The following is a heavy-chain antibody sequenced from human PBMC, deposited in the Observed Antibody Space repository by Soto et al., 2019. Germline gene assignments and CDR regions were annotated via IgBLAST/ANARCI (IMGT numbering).Heavy chain of an antibody. D-gene: IGHD4-17*01. J-gene: IGHJ4*02. Sequence: QVQLVQSGAEVKKSGASVKVSCKASGYTFTSHDINWVRQATGQGLEWMGWMNPNSGNTGYAQKFQGRVPMTRNTSISTAYMEMGSLRSEDTAVYYCARWDYGDDARFDYWGQGTLVTVSS. CDR3: ARWDYGDDARFDY. V-gene: IGHV1-8*01. CDR2: MNPNSGNT. CDR1: GYTFTSHD.